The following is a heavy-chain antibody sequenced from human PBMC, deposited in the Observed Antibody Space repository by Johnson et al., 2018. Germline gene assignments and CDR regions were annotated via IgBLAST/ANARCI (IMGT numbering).Heavy chain of an antibody. CDR1: GGSISSNY. CDR3: AKIKEGGASFDI. D-gene: IGHD3-16*01. Sequence: QVQLQESGPGLVKPSETLSLTCTVSGGSISSNYCSWIRQSPGMGLQWIGYIHYSGSTSYNPSLKSRGTMSVDASKNEFYLEVTSVTAADTAVYYCAKIKEGGASFDIWGQGTVVTVSS. V-gene: IGHV4-59*01. CDR2: IHYSGST. J-gene: IGHJ3*02.